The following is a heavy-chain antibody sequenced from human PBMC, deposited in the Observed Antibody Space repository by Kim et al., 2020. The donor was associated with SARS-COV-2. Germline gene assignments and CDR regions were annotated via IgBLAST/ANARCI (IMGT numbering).Heavy chain of an antibody. D-gene: IGHD5-18*01. J-gene: IGHJ4*02. Sequence: GGSLRLSCAASGFTFDDYAMHWVRQAPGKGLEWVSGISWNSGSIGYADSVKGRFTISRDNAKNSLYLQMNSLRAEDTALYYCAKDIGYSYGARGLGYWGQGTLVTVSS. V-gene: IGHV3-9*01. CDR3: AKDIGYSYGARGLGY. CDR1: GFTFDDYA. CDR2: ISWNSGSI.